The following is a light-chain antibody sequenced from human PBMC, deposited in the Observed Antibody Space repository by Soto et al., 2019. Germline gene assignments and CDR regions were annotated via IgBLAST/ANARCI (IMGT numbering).Light chain of an antibody. Sequence: QSALTQPRSVSGSPGQSVTISCTGTSSDVGSYYFVSWYQQHPGKAPKIIIYDVTKRPSGVPDRFSGSKSGNTAFLTIAVLQAEDEADYCCCSYAGSYTHVFGTGTKLTVL. CDR3: CSYAGSYTHV. J-gene: IGLJ1*01. V-gene: IGLV2-11*01. CDR1: SSDVGSYYF. CDR2: DVT.